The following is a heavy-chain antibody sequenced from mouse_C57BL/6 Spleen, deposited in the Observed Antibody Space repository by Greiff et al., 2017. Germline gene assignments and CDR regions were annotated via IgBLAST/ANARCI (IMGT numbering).Heavy chain of an antibody. CDR1: GFTFSDYY. V-gene: IGHV5-16*01. D-gene: IGHD4-1*01. CDR3: ARDPELGENWYFDV. CDR2: INYDGSST. J-gene: IGHJ1*03. Sequence: EVKLVESEGGLVQPGSSMKLSCTASGFTFSDYYMAWVRQVPEKGLEWVANINYDGSSTYYLDSLKSRFIISRDTAKNILYLQMSSLKSEDTATYYCARDPELGENWYFDVWGTGTTVTVSS.